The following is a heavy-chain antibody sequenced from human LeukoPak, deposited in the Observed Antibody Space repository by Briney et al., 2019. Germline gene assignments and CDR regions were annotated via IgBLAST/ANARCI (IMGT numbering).Heavy chain of an antibody. Sequence: PVGSLRLSCAASGFTFSNYAMSWVRQAPGKGLEWVSKISGSGGTTNYADSVKGRFTISRDNSKNTLYLQMNSLRAEDTAVYYCARGGNGESYYTYWGQGTLVTVSS. CDR2: ISGSGGTT. V-gene: IGHV3-23*01. CDR3: ARGGNGESYYTY. CDR1: GFTFSNYA. J-gene: IGHJ4*02. D-gene: IGHD1-26*01.